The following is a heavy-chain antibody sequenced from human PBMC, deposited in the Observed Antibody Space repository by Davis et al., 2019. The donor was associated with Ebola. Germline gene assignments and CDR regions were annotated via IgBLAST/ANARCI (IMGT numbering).Heavy chain of an antibody. J-gene: IGHJ6*03. Sequence: ASVKVSCKASGYTFTGYYMHWVRQAPGQGLEWMGWINPNSGGTNYAQKFQGRVTMTRDTSISTAYMELSRLRSDDTAVYYCARDSHIDHVLRFLEWSTQHSDYMDVWGKGTTVTVSS. V-gene: IGHV1-2*02. D-gene: IGHD3-3*01. CDR3: ARDSHIDHVLRFLEWSTQHSDYMDV. CDR1: GYTFTGYY. CDR2: INPNSGGT.